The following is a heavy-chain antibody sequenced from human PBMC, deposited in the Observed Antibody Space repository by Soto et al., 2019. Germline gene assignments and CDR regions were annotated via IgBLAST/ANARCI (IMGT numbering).Heavy chain of an antibody. V-gene: IGHV3-53*01. CDR2: IYSGGST. Sequence: GGSLRLSCAASGFTVSSNYMSWVRQAPGKGLEWVSVIYSGGSTYYADSVKGRFTISRDNSKNTLYLQMNSLRAEDTAVYYCARGIVVAPLSFDYWGQGTLVTVSS. D-gene: IGHD3-22*01. CDR3: ARGIVVAPLSFDY. CDR1: GFTVSSNY. J-gene: IGHJ4*02.